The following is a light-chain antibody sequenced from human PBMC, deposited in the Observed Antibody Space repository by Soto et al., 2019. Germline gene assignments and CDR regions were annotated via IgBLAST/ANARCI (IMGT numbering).Light chain of an antibody. V-gene: IGLV2-14*01. CDR1: SSDVGGYNF. J-gene: IGLJ2*01. Sequence: HSVLTQPASVSGSPGQSITVSCTGTSSDVGGYNFVSWYQQHPGKAPKLLIYEVSNRPSGVSNRFSGSKSGNTASLAISGLQAEDEADYYCSSYLSTGAVGFGGGTKLTVL. CDR2: EVS. CDR3: SSYLSTGAVG.